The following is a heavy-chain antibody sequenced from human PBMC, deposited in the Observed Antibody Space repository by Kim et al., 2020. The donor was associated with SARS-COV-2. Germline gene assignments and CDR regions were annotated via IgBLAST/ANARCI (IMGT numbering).Heavy chain of an antibody. CDR2: IKGDGTST. Sequence: GGSLRLSCAASGFPFSNYWMHWVRQAPGKGLMWVSHIKGDGTSTTYADSVKGRFTISRDNAKNTLYLQMNSLRAEDTAVYFCARDSNVRNSGGRVGWFDPWGQGTLVTVSS. CDR1: GFPFSNYW. CDR3: ARDSNVRNSGGRVGWFDP. D-gene: IGHD2-21*01. V-gene: IGHV3-74*01. J-gene: IGHJ5*02.